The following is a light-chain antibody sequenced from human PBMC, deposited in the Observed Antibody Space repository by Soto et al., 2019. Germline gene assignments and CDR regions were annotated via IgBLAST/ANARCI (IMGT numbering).Light chain of an antibody. Sequence: DIQMTQSPSTLSASVGDRVTITCRASESISRWLAWYQQKPGKAPKLLIYDASGLESGVPSRFSGSGSGTDFTLTISSLQPEDFATYFCQQSYSTPPWTFGQGTKVDIK. CDR1: ESISRW. CDR3: QQSYSTPPWT. CDR2: DAS. V-gene: IGKV1-5*01. J-gene: IGKJ1*01.